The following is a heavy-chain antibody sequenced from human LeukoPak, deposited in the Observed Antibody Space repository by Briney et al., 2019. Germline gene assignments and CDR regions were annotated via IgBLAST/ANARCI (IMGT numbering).Heavy chain of an antibody. CDR2: INPNSGGT. V-gene: IGHV1-2*06. Sequence: ASVKVSCKASGYTFTGYYMHWVRQAPGQGLKWMGRINPNSGGTNYAQKFQGRVTMTRDTSTSTAYMELSRLRSDDTAVYYCAREYYDSSGYYYHDAFDIWGQGTMVTVSS. D-gene: IGHD3-22*01. CDR3: AREYYDSSGYYYHDAFDI. J-gene: IGHJ3*02. CDR1: GYTFTGYY.